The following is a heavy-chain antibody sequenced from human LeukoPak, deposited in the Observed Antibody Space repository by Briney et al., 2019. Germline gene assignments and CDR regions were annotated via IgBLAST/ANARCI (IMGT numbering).Heavy chain of an antibody. CDR2: IYYSGST. CDR3: ASTSSKQGRFDP. J-gene: IGHJ5*02. V-gene: IGHV4-31*01. CDR1: GGSISSGGYY. Sequence: SETLSLTCTVSGGSISSGGYYWSWLRQHPGMGLEGCGYIYYSGSTYYNPSLKSPVTISVETSKDPFSLKLSSVTAPDTAVDYCASTSSKQGRFDPWGEGTLVTVS. D-gene: IGHD2-2*01.